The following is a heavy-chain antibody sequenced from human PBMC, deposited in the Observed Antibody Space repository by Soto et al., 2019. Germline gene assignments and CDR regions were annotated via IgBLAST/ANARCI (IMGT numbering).Heavy chain of an antibody. CDR3: VHRLSSGSYFFDY. CDR2: IYWDDVE. CDR1: GFSLTTNGVS. V-gene: IGHV2-5*02. D-gene: IGHD3-10*01. Sequence: QITLKESGPTLVKPTQTLTLTCTFSGFSLTTNGVSVGWIRQPPGKALEWLALIYWDDVERYSPSLKSRLTISKDTSKNQVVLTMTNMDPVDRGTYYCVHRLSSGSYFFDYWGQGALVTVSS. J-gene: IGHJ4*02.